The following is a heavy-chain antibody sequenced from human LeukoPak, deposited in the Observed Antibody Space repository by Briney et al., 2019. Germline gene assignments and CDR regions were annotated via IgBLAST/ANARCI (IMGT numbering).Heavy chain of an antibody. V-gene: IGHV1-18*01. CDR2: ISAYNGNT. J-gene: IGHJ4*02. CDR3: ARGPPYDFWSGYDY. D-gene: IGHD3-3*01. Sequence: GASVKVSCKASGYTFTSHGTSWVRQAPGQGLEWMGRISAYNGNTNYAQKLQGRVTMTTDTSTSTAYMELRSLRSDDTAVYYCARGPPYDFWSGYDYWGQGTLVTVSS. CDR1: GYTFTSHG.